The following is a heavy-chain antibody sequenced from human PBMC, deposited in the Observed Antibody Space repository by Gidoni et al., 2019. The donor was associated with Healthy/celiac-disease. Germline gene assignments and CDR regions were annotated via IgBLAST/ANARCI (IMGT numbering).Heavy chain of an antibody. CDR3: ARGDCSGGSCYFNV. J-gene: IGHJ6*02. Sequence: QLQLQESGPGLVKPSATLSLTSTVSGGSLRSSRSYWGWIRQPPGKGLEWIGSISYSGSTYYNPSLKSRVTISVDTSKNQFSLKLSSVTAADTAVYYCARGDCSGGSCYFNVWGQGTTVTVSS. D-gene: IGHD2-15*01. CDR1: GGSLRSSRSY. V-gene: IGHV4-39*01. CDR2: ISYSGST.